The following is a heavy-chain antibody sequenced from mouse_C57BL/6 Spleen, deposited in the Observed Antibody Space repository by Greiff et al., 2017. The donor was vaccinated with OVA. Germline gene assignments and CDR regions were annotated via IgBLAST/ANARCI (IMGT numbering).Heavy chain of an antibody. V-gene: IGHV5-17*01. CDR1: GFTFSDYG. CDR3: ARSYYYGNSYSYFDV. Sequence: EVMLVESGGGLVKPGGSLKLSCAASGFTFSDYGMHWVRQAPEKGLEWVAYISSGSSTIYYADTVKGRFTLSRDNAKNTLFLQMTSLRSEDTAMYYGARSYYYGNSYSYFDVWGTGTTVTVSS. CDR2: ISSGSSTI. J-gene: IGHJ1*03. D-gene: IGHD1-1*01.